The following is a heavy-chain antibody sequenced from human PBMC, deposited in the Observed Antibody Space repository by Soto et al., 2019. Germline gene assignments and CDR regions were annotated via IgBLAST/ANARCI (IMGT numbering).Heavy chain of an antibody. CDR2: IYYSGST. Sequence: QVQLQESGPGLVKPSQTLSLTCTVSGGSISSGGYYWSWIRQHPGKGLEWIGYIYYSGSTYYNPSLKRRVTISVDTSKNQFSLKLSSVTAADTAVYYCARVRPAGNPSNYYYYGMDVWGQGTTVTVSS. D-gene: IGHD6-19*01. CDR3: ARVRPAGNPSNYYYYGMDV. V-gene: IGHV4-31*03. CDR1: GGSISSGGYY. J-gene: IGHJ6*02.